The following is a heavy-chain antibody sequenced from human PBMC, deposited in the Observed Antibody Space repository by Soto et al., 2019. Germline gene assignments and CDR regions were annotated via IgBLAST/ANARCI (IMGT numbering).Heavy chain of an antibody. CDR1: GYTFTGYY. J-gene: IGHJ3*02. Sequence: ASVKVSCKASGYTFTGYYMHWVRQAPGQGLEWMGWINPNSGGTNYSQKFQGRVTMTRDTSISTAYMELSRLRSDDTAVYYCAREIRSGKAFDIWGQGTMVTVSS. CDR3: AREIRSGKAFDI. D-gene: IGHD3-3*01. V-gene: IGHV1-2*02. CDR2: INPNSGGT.